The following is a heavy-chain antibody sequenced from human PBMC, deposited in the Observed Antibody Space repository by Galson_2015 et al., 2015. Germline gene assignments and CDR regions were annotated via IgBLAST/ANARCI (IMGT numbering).Heavy chain of an antibody. Sequence: SVKVSCKASGGTFSSYAISWVRQAPGQGLEWMGGIIPIFGTANYAQKFLGRVTITADESTSTAYMELSSLRSEDTAVYYCARAFSDTLSGAFDIWGQGTMVTVSS. CDR2: IIPIFGTA. J-gene: IGHJ3*02. D-gene: IGHD2/OR15-2a*01. CDR1: GGTFSSYA. V-gene: IGHV1-69*13. CDR3: ARAFSDTLSGAFDI.